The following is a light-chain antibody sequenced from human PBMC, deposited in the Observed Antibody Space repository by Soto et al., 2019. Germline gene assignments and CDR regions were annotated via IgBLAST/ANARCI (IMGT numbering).Light chain of an antibody. CDR2: DAS. CDR1: QSVSSY. CDR3: QQRSNWPPWT. J-gene: IGKJ1*01. Sequence: EIVLTQSPGTLSLSPGQRATLSCRASQSVSSYLAWYQQKPGQATRLLIYDASNSATGIPARFSGSGSGTDFTLTISSLEPEDFAVYYCQQRSNWPPWTFGQGTKVELK. V-gene: IGKV3-11*01.